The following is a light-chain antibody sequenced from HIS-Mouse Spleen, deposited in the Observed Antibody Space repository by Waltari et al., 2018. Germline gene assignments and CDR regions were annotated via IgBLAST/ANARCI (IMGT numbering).Light chain of an antibody. CDR2: DVS. J-gene: IGLJ1*01. V-gene: IGLV2-11*01. CDR1: SRDVGGYNC. CDR3: CSYAGSYTGV. Sequence: QSALTQPRSVSGSPGQSVTISCTGTSRDVGGYNCVSWDQQHPGKAPKLMIYDVSKRPSGVPDRFSGSKSGNTASLTISGLQAEDEADYYCCSYAGSYTGVFGTGTKVTVL.